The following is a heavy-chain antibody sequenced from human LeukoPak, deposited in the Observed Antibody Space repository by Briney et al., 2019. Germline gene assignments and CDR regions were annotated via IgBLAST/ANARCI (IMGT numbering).Heavy chain of an antibody. V-gene: IGHV4-59*01. CDR1: GGSISSYY. Sequence: SETLSLTCTVSGGSISSYYWSWIRQPPGKGLEWIGYIYYSGSTNYNPSLKSRVTISVDTSKNQFSLKLSSVTAADTAVYYCARDRPYDSSGYYDYWGQGTLVTVSS. D-gene: IGHD3-22*01. J-gene: IGHJ4*02. CDR2: IYYSGST. CDR3: ARDRPYDSSGYYDY.